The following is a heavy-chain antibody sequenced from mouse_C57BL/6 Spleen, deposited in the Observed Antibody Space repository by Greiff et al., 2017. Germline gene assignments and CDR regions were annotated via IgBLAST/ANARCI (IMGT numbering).Heavy chain of an antibody. V-gene: IGHV1-82*01. CDR2: IYPGDGDT. Sequence: QVQLQQSGPELVKPGASVKISCKASGYAFSSYWMNWVKQRPGKGLEWIGRIYPGDGDTNYNGKFKGKATLTADKSSSTAYMRLSSLTSEDSAVYCCARCYYGSRPFFDYWGQGTTLTVSS. J-gene: IGHJ2*01. CDR1: GYAFSSYW. CDR3: ARCYYGSRPFFDY. D-gene: IGHD1-1*01.